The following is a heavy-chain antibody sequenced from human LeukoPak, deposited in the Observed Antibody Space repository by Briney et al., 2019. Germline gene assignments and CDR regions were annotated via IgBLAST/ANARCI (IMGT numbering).Heavy chain of an antibody. J-gene: IGHJ2*01. D-gene: IGHD2-15*01. Sequence: SETPSLTCAVYGGSFSGYYWSWIRQPPGKGLEWIGEINHSGSTNYNPSLKSRVTISVDTSKNQFSLKLSSVTAADSAVYYCARGVARHWYFDLWGRGTLVTVSS. V-gene: IGHV4-34*01. CDR1: GGSFSGYY. CDR2: INHSGST. CDR3: ARGVARHWYFDL.